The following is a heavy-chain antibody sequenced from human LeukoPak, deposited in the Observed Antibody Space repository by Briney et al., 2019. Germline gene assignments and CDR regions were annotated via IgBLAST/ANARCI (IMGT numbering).Heavy chain of an antibody. D-gene: IGHD3-9*01. V-gene: IGHV3-48*03. CDR3: ARIEVKAYYDILTGYYNGY. Sequence: GGSLRLSCAASGFTFSSYEMNWVRQAPGKGLEWVSYISNSGSTIYYADSVKGRFTISRDNAKNSLYLQMNSLRAEDTAVYYCARIEVKAYYDILTGYYNGYWGQGTLVTVSS. CDR2: ISNSGSTI. J-gene: IGHJ4*02. CDR1: GFTFSSYE.